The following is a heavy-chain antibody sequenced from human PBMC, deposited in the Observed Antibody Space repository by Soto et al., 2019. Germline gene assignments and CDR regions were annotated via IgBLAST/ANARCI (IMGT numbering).Heavy chain of an antibody. V-gene: IGHV1-69*02. Sequence: SVKVSCKASGGTFSSYTISWVRQSPEQGLEWMGRIIPILGIANYAQKFQGRVTITADESTSTAYMELSSLRSEDTAVYYCARVLAVLGDPLGPHYLGQGTLVTVSS. CDR2: IIPILGIA. CDR1: GGTFSSYT. D-gene: IGHD3-16*01. CDR3: ARVLAVLGDPLGPHY. J-gene: IGHJ4*02.